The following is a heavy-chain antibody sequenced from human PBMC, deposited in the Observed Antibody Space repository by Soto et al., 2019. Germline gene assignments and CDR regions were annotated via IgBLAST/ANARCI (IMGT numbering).Heavy chain of an antibody. V-gene: IGHV5-51*01. D-gene: IGHD6-13*01. Sequence: VEALKISCKGSGYSFTRYWICSVRQIPGKGLEWMGIIYPGDSDTRYSPSFQGQVTISADKSISTAYLQWSSLKASDTAMYYCARQPIAAAGHYYYSGMDVWGQGTTVTVSS. CDR3: ARQPIAAAGHYYYSGMDV. CDR2: IYPGDSDT. CDR1: GYSFTRYW. J-gene: IGHJ6*02.